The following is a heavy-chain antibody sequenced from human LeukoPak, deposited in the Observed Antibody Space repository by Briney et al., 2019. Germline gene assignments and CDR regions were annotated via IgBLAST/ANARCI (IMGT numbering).Heavy chain of an antibody. CDR1: GFTFSSYS. CDR3: ARDGLAAATLHWCFDL. D-gene: IGHD6-25*01. CDR2: ISSSSSYI. V-gene: IGHV3-21*01. J-gene: IGHJ2*01. Sequence: GGSLRLSCAASGFTFSSYSINWVRQAPGKGLEWVSSISSSSSYIYYADSVKRRFTISRDNARNSLYLQMNSLRAEDTAVYYCARDGLAAATLHWCFDLWGRGTLVTVSS.